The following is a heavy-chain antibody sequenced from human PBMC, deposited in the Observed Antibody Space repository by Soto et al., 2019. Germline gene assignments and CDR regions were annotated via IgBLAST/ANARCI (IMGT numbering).Heavy chain of an antibody. J-gene: IGHJ4*02. CDR3: AKNSDYSGFDY. Sequence: QVQLVESGGCVVQSGRSLRLSCAASGFTFSRYDMHWVRQAPGKGLQWVAVMPYDGSNKYYADSVKGRFTISRDNSKNTLYLQMNSLSPEDTAVYYCAKNSDYSGFDYWGQGTLVTVSS. CDR2: MPYDGSNK. CDR1: GFTFSRYD. D-gene: IGHD1-26*01. V-gene: IGHV3-30*18.